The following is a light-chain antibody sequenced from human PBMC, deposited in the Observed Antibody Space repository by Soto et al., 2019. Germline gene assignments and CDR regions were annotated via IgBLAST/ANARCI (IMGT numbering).Light chain of an antibody. CDR1: QNIRFW. CDR3: QQSHSFPLT. Sequence: IRMTQSPSSLSASTGDRVTITCRASQNIRFWLAWYQQKPGKAPKSLIRGASSLQPGVPSRFSGSGSGTDFTLTITSLQPEDLATYYCQQSHSFPLTFGGVTKVDMK. J-gene: IGKJ4*01. V-gene: IGKV1D-12*01. CDR2: GAS.